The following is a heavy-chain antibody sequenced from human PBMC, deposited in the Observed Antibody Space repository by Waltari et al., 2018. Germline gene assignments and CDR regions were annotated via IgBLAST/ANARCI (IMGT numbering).Heavy chain of an antibody. J-gene: IGHJ4*02. Sequence: EVQLLESGGGLVQPGGSLRLSCAASGFTFSSYAMSWVRQAPGKGLGWVSAISGSGGSTCYADSVKGRFTISRDNSKNTLYLQMNSLRADDTAVYYCAKTRRGYYSDYWGQGTLVTVSS. D-gene: IGHD3-22*01. CDR2: ISGSGGST. V-gene: IGHV3-23*01. CDR1: GFTFSSYA. CDR3: AKTRRGYYSDY.